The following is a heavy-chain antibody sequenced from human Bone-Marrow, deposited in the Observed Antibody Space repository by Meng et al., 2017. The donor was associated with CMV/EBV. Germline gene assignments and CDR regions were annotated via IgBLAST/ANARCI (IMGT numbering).Heavy chain of an antibody. CDR2: IYYSGST. CDR1: GGSISSSSYY. V-gene: IGHV4-39*07. Sequence: SETLSLTCTVSGGSISSSSYYWGWIRQPPGKGLEWIGSIYYSGSTYYNPSLKSRVTISVDTSKNQFSLKLSSVTAADTAVYYCARESAETKFVAAASSFDPWGQGTLVTVSS. CDR3: ARESAETKFVAAASSFDP. J-gene: IGHJ5*02. D-gene: IGHD6-13*01.